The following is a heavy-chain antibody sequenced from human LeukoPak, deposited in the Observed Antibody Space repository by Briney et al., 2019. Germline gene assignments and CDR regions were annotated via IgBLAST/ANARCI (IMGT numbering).Heavy chain of an antibody. CDR2: ICSSSSNI. Sequence: SGGSLTLSCAVSVFILCSYSMICVRQSPGKGLECVSYICSSSSNIFYADSVKGLFTIYRHNAKHSIYLQVHSLRAGDGSVFYCAREDYSVRGYCSGGSCKQSDYWGQGTLVTVSS. V-gene: IGHV3-48*01. CDR3: AREDYSVRGYCSGGSCKQSDY. D-gene: IGHD2-15*01. CDR1: VFILCSYS. J-gene: IGHJ4*02.